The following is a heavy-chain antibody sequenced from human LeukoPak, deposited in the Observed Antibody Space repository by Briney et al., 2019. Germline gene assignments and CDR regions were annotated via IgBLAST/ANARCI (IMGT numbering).Heavy chain of an antibody. Sequence: SETLSLTCTVSGGSISNYYWNWIRQPPGKGLEWIGYIYYSGSTNYNPSLKSRVTISVDTSKNQFSLKLSSVTAADTAVYYCARVKGSYDFWSGSPGYYYYYMDVWGKGTTVTVSS. J-gene: IGHJ6*03. CDR2: IYYSGST. CDR3: ARVKGSYDFWSGSPGYYYYYMDV. V-gene: IGHV4-59*01. CDR1: GGSISNYY. D-gene: IGHD3-3*01.